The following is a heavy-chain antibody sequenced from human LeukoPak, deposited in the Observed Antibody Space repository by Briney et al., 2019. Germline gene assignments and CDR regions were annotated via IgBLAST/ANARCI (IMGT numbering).Heavy chain of an antibody. J-gene: IGHJ6*03. CDR1: GFTFSSYW. V-gene: IGHV3-7*03. Sequence: GGSLRLSCAASGFTFSSYWMSWVRQAPGKGLEWVANIKQDGSEKYYVDSVKGRFTISRDNAKNSLYLQMNSLKTEDTAVYYCTRRWISYYYMDVWGKGTTVTVSS. CDR3: TRRWISYYYMDV. CDR2: IKQDGSEK. D-gene: IGHD2-2*03.